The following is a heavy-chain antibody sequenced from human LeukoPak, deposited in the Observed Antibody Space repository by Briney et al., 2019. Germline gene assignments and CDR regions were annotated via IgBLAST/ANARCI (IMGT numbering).Heavy chain of an antibody. J-gene: IGHJ4*02. CDR3: ARRLFVYSSSWRPIDYFDY. CDR2: ISWNSGSL. CDR1: GFTFDDYA. Sequence: PGGSLRLSCATSGFTFDDYAMHWVRQVPGKGLEWVSGISWNSGSLGYVDSVKGRFTISRDNAKNSLYLQMNSLRAEDTAVYYCARRLFVYSSSWRPIDYFDYWGQGTLVTVSS. D-gene: IGHD6-13*01. V-gene: IGHV3-9*01.